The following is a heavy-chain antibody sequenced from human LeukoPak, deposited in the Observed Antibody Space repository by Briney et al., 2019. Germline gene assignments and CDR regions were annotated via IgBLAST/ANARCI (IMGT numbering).Heavy chain of an antibody. D-gene: IGHD6-6*01. CDR1: GGSISSSNYF. CDR2: IHYSGSP. Sequence: SETVPLTCTVSGGSISSSNYFWGWIRQPPGKGLEWIGSIHYSGSPYYNPSLKSRVTMSVDTPKNQFSLKLSSMTAADTAVYYCARHPMYSTSPSYFGYWGQGTLVTVSP. CDR3: ARHPMYSTSPSYFGY. J-gene: IGHJ4*02. V-gene: IGHV4-39*01.